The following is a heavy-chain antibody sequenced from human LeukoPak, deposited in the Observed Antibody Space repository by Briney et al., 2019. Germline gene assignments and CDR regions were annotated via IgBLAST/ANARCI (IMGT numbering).Heavy chain of an antibody. D-gene: IGHD2-2*01. CDR3: ARLHCTSTSCSIDY. J-gene: IGHJ4*02. Sequence: PGGSLRLSCAASGFTFSSYGMHWVRQAPGKGLEGVAVIWYDGNNKYYADSVKGRFTISRDNSKNTLYLQMNSLRAEDTAVYYCARLHCTSTSCSIDYWGQGTLVTVSS. V-gene: IGHV3-33*01. CDR2: IWYDGNNK. CDR1: GFTFSSYG.